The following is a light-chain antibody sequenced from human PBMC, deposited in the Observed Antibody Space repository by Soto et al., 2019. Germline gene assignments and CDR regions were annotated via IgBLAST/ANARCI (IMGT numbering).Light chain of an antibody. CDR1: QGISSA. CDR2: DAS. CDR3: QQFNSYPLT. V-gene: IGKV1-13*02. Sequence: AIQLTQSPSSLSASVGDRVTITCRASQGISSALAWYQQKPGKAPKLLIYDASSLESGVPSRFSGRGSGTDFTLTISSQQPEDFATYDCQQFNSYPLTFGGGTKVEIK. J-gene: IGKJ4*01.